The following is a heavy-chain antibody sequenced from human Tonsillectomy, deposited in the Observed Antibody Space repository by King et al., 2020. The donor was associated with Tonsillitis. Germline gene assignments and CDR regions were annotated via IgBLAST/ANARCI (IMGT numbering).Heavy chain of an antibody. Sequence: QLQESGPRLVKPSETPSLTCTVSNFSIASAYYWSWIRQSPGKGLEWMGNVFHRGTTHYNPSLKSRVTISVDTSKNQFSLKLSSVTAADTAMYYCARAVCTSVSCYPHFDYWGQGTLVTVSS. CDR3: ARAVCTSVSCYPHFDY. J-gene: IGHJ4*02. CDR2: VFHRGTT. CDR1: NFSIASAYY. D-gene: IGHD2-2*01. V-gene: IGHV4-38-2*02.